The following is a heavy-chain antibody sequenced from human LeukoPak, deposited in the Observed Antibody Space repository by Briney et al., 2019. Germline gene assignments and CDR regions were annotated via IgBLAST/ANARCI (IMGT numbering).Heavy chain of an antibody. D-gene: IGHD6-19*01. CDR1: GFTLIELS. V-gene: IGHV1-24*01. Sequence: ASVKVSCKVSGFTLIELSMHWVRQAPEKGLEWMGGFDPGDVETVYAQKFQGRVTMTKDTSTDTVYMELSRLITEDTAVYYCARSLIAVAGTGSDWGQGTLVTVSS. J-gene: IGHJ4*02. CDR2: FDPGDVET. CDR3: ARSLIAVAGTGSD.